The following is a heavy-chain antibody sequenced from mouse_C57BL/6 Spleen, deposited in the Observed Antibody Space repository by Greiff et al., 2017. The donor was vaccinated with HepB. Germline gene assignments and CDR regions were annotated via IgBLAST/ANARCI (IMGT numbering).Heavy chain of an antibody. J-gene: IGHJ2*01. V-gene: IGHV1-69*01. D-gene: IGHD2-1*01. CDR3: ARRGNLFDY. CDR2: IDPSDSYT. Sequence: QVHVKQPGAELVMPGASVKLSCKASGYTFTSYWMHWVKQRPGQGLEWIGEIDPSDSYTNYNQKFKGKSTLTVDKSSSTAYMQLSSLTSEDSAVYYCARRGNLFDYWGQGTTLTVSS. CDR1: GYTFTSYW.